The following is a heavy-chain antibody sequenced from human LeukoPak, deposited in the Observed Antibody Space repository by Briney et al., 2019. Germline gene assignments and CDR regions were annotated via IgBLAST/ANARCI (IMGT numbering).Heavy chain of an antibody. CDR2: IKSETYGGTT. J-gene: IGHJ4*02. Sequence: PGGSLRLSCAASGFTFPNAWMSWVRQAPGKGLEWVGRIKSETYGGTTDYAAPVRGRFTISRENAKNSLYLQMNSLTAGDTAVYFCSRVGSSGWPNYFDSWGQGTLVTVSS. CDR3: SRVGSSGWPNYFDS. V-gene: IGHV3-15*01. CDR1: GFTFPNAW. D-gene: IGHD6-19*01.